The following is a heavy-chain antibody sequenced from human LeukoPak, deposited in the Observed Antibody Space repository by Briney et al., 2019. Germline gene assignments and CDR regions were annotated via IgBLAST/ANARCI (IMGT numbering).Heavy chain of an antibody. CDR2: IYYSGST. Sequence: SETLSLTCTVSGGSISSYYWSWIRQPPGKGLEWIGYIYYSGSTNYNPSLKSRVTISVDTSKNQFPLKLSSVTAADTAVYYCASLEEGAFDIWGQGTMVTVSS. CDR3: ASLEEGAFDI. J-gene: IGHJ3*02. D-gene: IGHD5-24*01. CDR1: GGSISSYY. V-gene: IGHV4-59*01.